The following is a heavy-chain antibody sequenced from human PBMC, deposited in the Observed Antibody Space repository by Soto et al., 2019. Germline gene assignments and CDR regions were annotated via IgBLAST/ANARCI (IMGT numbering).Heavy chain of an antibody. D-gene: IGHD3-16*01. J-gene: IGHJ4*02. V-gene: IGHV4-4*07. CDR2: IWTSGST. CDR1: GDSMSKYY. CDR3: ARTVGAAYYFDF. Sequence: QVQLQESGPGLVKPSETLSLTCNVSGDSMSKYYWSWVRQPAGKGLEWIGRIWTSGSTNYNPSLKIRVTMSIDTSNKHFSLDLRSVTAADTAVYYCARTVGAAYYFDFWGQGVLVTVSS.